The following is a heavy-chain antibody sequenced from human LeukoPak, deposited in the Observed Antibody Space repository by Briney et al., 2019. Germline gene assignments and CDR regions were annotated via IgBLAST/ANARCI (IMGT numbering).Heavy chain of an antibody. D-gene: IGHD6-13*01. CDR2: INHSGST. J-gene: IGHJ6*02. Sequence: TASGTLSLTCAVYGGSFSGYYWSWIRQPPGKGLEWIGEINHSGSTNYNPSLKSRVTISVDTSKNQFSLKLSSVTAADTAVYYCAREPPRSWYPGRNTQGYYYYGMDVWGQGTTVTVSS. CDR3: AREPPRSWYPGRNTQGYYYYGMDV. V-gene: IGHV4-34*01. CDR1: GGSFSGYY.